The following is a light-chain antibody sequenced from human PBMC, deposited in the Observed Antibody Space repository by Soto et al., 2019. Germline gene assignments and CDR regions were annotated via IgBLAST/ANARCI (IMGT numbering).Light chain of an antibody. CDR1: QNVNNF. J-gene: IGKJ5*01. CDR3: QQRSNWPT. CDR2: DAS. V-gene: IGKV3-11*01. Sequence: EVVLTQSPATLSLSPGESATFSGRASQNVNNFLAWYQQKPGQAPRLLIYDASNRATGIPARFSGSGSGTDFTLTISSLESEDFAIYYCQQRSNWPTFGQGTRLEIK.